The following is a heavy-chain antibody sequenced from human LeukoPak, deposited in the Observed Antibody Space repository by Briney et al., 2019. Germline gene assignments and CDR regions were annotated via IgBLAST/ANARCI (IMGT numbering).Heavy chain of an antibody. CDR2: IRSKTNNYAT. Sequence: GGSLRVSCAGSGFTFSGSAMHWVRQASGKGLEWVGRIRSKTNNYATAYAASVTGRFTIFRDDSKNTAYLQMDSLKIEDTAVYYCTRPGSYSTDDAFDIWGQGTMVTVSS. CDR3: TRPGSYSTDDAFDI. J-gene: IGHJ3*02. D-gene: IGHD1-26*01. V-gene: IGHV3-73*01. CDR1: GFTFSGSA.